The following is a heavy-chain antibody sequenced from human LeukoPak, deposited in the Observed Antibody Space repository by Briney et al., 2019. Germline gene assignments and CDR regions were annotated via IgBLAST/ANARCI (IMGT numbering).Heavy chain of an antibody. CDR2: ISYDGSNK. V-gene: IGHV3-30-3*01. CDR3: ARVCYDFWSGETDY. CDR1: GFTFSSYA. J-gene: IGHJ4*02. D-gene: IGHD3-3*01. Sequence: GGSLRLSCAASGFTFSSYAMHWVRQAPGKGLEWVAVISYDGSNKYYADSVKGRFTISRDNSKNTLYLQMNSLRAEDTAVYYCARVCYDFWSGETDYWGQGTLVTVSS.